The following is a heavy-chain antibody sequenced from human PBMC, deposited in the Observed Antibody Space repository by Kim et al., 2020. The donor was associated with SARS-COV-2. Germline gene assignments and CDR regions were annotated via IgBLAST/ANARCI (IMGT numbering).Heavy chain of an antibody. CDR1: GFTFSSYD. V-gene: IGHV3-13*01. CDR3: TRSTTGRTWYFDL. CDR2: IVTTGDT. J-gene: IGHJ2*01. Sequence: GGSLRLSCAASGFTFSSYDMHWVRQAPGKGLEWVSAIVTTGDTFYPGSVEGRFTISRENAKNSLFLQMNSLRAGDTAVYYCTRSTTGRTWYFDLWGRGTLVTVSS. D-gene: IGHD1-1*01.